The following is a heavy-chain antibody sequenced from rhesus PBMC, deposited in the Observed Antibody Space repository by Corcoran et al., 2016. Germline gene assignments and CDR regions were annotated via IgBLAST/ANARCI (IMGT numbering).Heavy chain of an antibody. CDR3: ATGMGDY. D-gene: IGHD3-34*01. J-gene: IGHJ4*01. Sequence: QLVQSGAAVKKPGAAQKTSCKTSGYSLTDYLLDWARPAPEKELEWMEPLAPASGGPTPVPMLHDRLPISADSYTDTRYMELASLGSEDAAVYYSATGMGDYWGQGVLVTVSS. CDR2: LAPASGGP. CDR1: GYSLTDYL. V-gene: IGHV1-111*02.